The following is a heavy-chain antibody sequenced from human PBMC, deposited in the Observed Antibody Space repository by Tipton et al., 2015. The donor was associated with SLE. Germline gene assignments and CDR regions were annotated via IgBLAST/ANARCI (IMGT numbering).Heavy chain of an antibody. J-gene: IGHJ4*02. D-gene: IGHD3-10*01. CDR2: IRSKANSYAT. CDR3: TRPRPSLREASGPGDY. V-gene: IGHV3-73*01. Sequence: SLRLSCAASGFTFSGSAMHWVRQASGKGLEWVGRIRSKANSYATAYAASVKGRFTISRDDSKNTAYLQMNSLKTEDTAVYYCTRPRPSLREASGPGDYWGQGTLVTVSS. CDR1: GFTFSGSA.